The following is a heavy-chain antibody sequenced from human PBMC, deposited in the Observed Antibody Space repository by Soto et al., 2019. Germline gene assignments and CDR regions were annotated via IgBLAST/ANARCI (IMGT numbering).Heavy chain of an antibody. CDR3: ASTQNYYYYYGMDV. J-gene: IGHJ6*02. V-gene: IGHV4-34*01. CDR2: INHSGST. Sequence: QVQLQQWGAGLLKPSETLSLTCAVYGGSFSGYYWSWIRQPPGKGLEWIGEINHSGSTNYNPSLKRRVTISVDTSKNQFSLKLSSVTAADTAVYYCASTQNYYYYYGMDVWGQGTTVTVSS. D-gene: IGHD4-4*01. CDR1: GGSFSGYY.